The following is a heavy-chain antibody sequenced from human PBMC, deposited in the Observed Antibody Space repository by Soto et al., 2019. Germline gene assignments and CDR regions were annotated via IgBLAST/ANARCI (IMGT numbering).Heavy chain of an antibody. CDR2: IYYSGST. D-gene: IGHD2-21*02. V-gene: IGHV4-39*02. J-gene: IGHJ5*01. CDR3: AKGGPVGAVVTAQNWLDS. CDR1: RGSISSGTNY. Sequence: AETLSLTCTVSRGSISSGTNYWAWIRQPPGKGLEWIANIYYSGSTFYNPSLKSRVTTTGDTSTNTAYMELSSLTSDDTAVYYCAKGGPVGAVVTAQNWLDSWGQGTLVTVSS.